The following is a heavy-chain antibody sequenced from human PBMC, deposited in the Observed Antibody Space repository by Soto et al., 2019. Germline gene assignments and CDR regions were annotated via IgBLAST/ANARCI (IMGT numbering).Heavy chain of an antibody. J-gene: IGHJ6*01. CDR3: ASRMYYGLLV. CDR1: GFTFSSYW. CDR2: INYDGSST. V-gene: IGHV3-74*01. Sequence: GGSLRLSCAASGFTFSSYWMHWVRQAPGKGLVWVSRINYDGSSTSYADSVKGRFTISRDNAKNTLYLQVNSLRAEDTAVYFCASRMYYGLLVWGPGTSLTVST.